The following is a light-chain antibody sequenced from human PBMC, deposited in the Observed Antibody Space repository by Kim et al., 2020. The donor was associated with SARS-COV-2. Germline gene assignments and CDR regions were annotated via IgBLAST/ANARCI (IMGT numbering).Light chain of an antibody. J-gene: IGKJ1*01. V-gene: IGKV3-15*01. CDR3: QQWHDWPQT. CDR1: QSVRTN. CDR2: GAS. Sequence: EIVMTQSPATLSVSPGERATLSCRASQSVRTNIAWYQQKPGQGPRLLIYGASTRATGVPARFSGSQSGTEFTLTISSLQSEDFAVYYCQQWHDWPQTFGQGTKVDIK.